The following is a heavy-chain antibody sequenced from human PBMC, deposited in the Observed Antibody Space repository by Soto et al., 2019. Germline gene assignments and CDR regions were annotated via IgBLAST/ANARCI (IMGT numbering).Heavy chain of an antibody. CDR3: ARGIYYDFWSGYYPKPFDP. Sequence: ETLSLTCAVYGGSFSGYYWSWIRQPPGKGLEWIGEINHSGSTNYNPSLKSRVTISVDTSKNQFSLKLSSVTAADTAVYYCARGIYYDFWSGYYPKPFDPWGQGTLVTVSS. V-gene: IGHV4-34*01. CDR1: GGSFSGYY. D-gene: IGHD3-3*01. J-gene: IGHJ5*02. CDR2: INHSGST.